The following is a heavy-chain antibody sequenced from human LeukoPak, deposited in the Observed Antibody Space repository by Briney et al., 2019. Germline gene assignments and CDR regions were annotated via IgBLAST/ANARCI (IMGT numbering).Heavy chain of an antibody. Sequence: SETLSLTCTVSGGSISSYYWSWIRQPPGKGLEWIGYIYYSGSTNYNPSLKSRVTISVDTSKNQFSLKLSSVTAADTAVYYCARVLGYSSSWHNAFDIWGQGTMVTVSS. CDR1: GGSISSYY. V-gene: IGHV4-59*01. CDR2: IYYSGST. J-gene: IGHJ3*02. CDR3: ARVLGYSSSWHNAFDI. D-gene: IGHD6-13*01.